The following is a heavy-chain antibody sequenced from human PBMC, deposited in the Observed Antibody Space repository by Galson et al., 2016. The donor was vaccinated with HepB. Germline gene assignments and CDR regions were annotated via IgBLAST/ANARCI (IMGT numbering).Heavy chain of an antibody. CDR2: ISAIDNFI. CDR1: GFTFSSFG. Sequence: SLRLSCAGSGFTFSSFGMSWVRQAPGKGPEWVSSISAIDNFILYADSVRGRFSISRDNSKNRLFLQMNSLRVEDTAVYYCVIMVRGVSVGPFDYWGQGTPVVVAS. V-gene: IGHV3-23*01. J-gene: IGHJ4*02. D-gene: IGHD3-10*01. CDR3: VIMVRGVSVGPFDY.